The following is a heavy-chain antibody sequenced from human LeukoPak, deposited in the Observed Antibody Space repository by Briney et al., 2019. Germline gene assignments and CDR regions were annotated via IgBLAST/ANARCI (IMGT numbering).Heavy chain of an antibody. CDR1: GYTFTSYD. V-gene: IGHV1-69*13. Sequence: ASVKVSCKASGYTFTSYDINWVRQATGQGLEWMGGIIPIFGTANYAQKFQGRVTITADESTSTAYMELSSLRSEDTAVYYCARVPCMVRGVIPACWRGRARTNGMDVWGKGTTVTVSS. CDR2: IIPIFGTA. J-gene: IGHJ6*04. D-gene: IGHD3-10*01. CDR3: ARVPCMVRGVIPACWRGRARTNGMDV.